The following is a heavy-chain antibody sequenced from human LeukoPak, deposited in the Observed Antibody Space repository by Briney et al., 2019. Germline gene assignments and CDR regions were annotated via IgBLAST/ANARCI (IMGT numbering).Heavy chain of an antibody. D-gene: IGHD3-22*01. CDR3: ARLGPYYDSSGYYYWNFDY. CDR1: GGSISSGGYS. Sequence: SETLSLTCAVSGGSISSGGYSWSWIRQPPGKGLEWIGSIYYSGSTYYNPSLKSRVTISVDTSKNQFSLKLSSVTAADTAVYYCARLGPYYDSSGYYYWNFDYWGQGTLVTVSS. CDR2: IYYSGST. V-gene: IGHV4-39*01. J-gene: IGHJ4*02.